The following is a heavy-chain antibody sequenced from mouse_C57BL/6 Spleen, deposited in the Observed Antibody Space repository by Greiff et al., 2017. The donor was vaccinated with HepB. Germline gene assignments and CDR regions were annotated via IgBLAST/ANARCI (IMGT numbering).Heavy chain of an antibody. J-gene: IGHJ3*01. CDR2: IYPGGGDT. CDR3: VRADYDYSWLAY. D-gene: IGHD2-4*01. V-gene: IGHV1-80*01. Sequence: VQLQQPGAELVKPGASVKFSCKASGYTFTSYWMNWVKQRPGKGLEWIGLIYPGGGDTNYNGKFKGKATLTADKSSSTAYMQLSSLTSEDSAVYFCVRADYDYSWLAYWGQGTLVTVSA. CDR1: GYTFTSYW.